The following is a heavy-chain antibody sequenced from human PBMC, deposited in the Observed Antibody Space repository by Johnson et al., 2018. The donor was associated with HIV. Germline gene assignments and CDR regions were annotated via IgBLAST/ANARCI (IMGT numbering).Heavy chain of an antibody. CDR1: GFIVRSNY. D-gene: IGHD5-12*01. Sequence: VQLVESGGGLVQPGGSLRLSCAASGFIVRSNYMNWVRQAPGKGLEWVSVIYSGDTTYYADSVKGRFTISRDNSKNTLYLQMNSLRAEDTAVYYCAKDPMVATPANAFDIWGQGTMVTVSS. V-gene: IGHV3-66*01. CDR2: IYSGDTT. J-gene: IGHJ3*02. CDR3: AKDPMVATPANAFDI.